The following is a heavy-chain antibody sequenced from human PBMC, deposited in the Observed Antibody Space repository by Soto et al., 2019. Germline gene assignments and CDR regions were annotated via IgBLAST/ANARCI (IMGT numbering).Heavy chain of an antibody. V-gene: IGHV3-11*01. CDR3: ASHHRSGWLDFDA. CDR1: GFTVSGND. Sequence: QLQLLESGGDLVKPGGSLRLSCAASGFTVSGNDLIWIRQAPGQGLEWVSSIGSSGRAIYYADSVKGRFTISRDNTKDALSLHMSTLRSEDTAIYYCASHHRSGWLDFDAWGQGTLVTVSS. CDR2: IGSSGRAI. D-gene: IGHD6-19*01. J-gene: IGHJ4*02.